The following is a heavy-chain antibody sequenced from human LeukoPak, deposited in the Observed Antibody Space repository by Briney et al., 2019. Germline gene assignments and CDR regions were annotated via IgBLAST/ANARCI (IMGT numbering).Heavy chain of an antibody. CDR2: IWYDGSNK. Sequence: PGRSLRLSCAASGFTFSSYGMHWVRQAPGKGLEWVAVIWYDGSNKYYADSVKGRFTISRDNSKNTLYLKMNSLRAEDTAVYYCARGAQPYYDYVWGSYRHNWFDPWGQGTLVTVSS. V-gene: IGHV3-33*01. D-gene: IGHD3-16*02. CDR1: GFTFSSYG. CDR3: ARGAQPYYDYVWGSYRHNWFDP. J-gene: IGHJ5*02.